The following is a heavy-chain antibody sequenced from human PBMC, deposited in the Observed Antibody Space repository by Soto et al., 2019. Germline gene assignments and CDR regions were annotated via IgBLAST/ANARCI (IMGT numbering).Heavy chain of an antibody. J-gene: IGHJ4*02. CDR3: ARDLRKYVATIYFDY. CDR1: GYSISSGYY. CDR2: LHHSGTT. V-gene: IGHV4-38-2*02. D-gene: IGHD5-12*01. Sequence: KPSETLSLTCAVSGYSISSGYYCGWIRQPPGKGLEWIGSLHHSGTTYYNPSLKSRVTMSVDTSKNQLSLKLTSVTAADTAVYYCARDLRKYVATIYFDYWGQGALVTVSS.